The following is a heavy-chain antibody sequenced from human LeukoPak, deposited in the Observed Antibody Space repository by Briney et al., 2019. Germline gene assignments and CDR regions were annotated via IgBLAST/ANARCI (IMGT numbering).Heavy chain of an antibody. CDR3: ARAKSYDLMEDY. D-gene: IGHD5-12*01. J-gene: IGHJ4*02. CDR1: GFTFSSYD. V-gene: IGHV3-13*05. CDR2: ISTAGDP. Sequence: GGSLRLSCTASGFTFSSYDMHWVRQDKGKGLEWVSAISTAGDPYYLGSVKGRFTISRDNAKNSLYLQMNSLRAEDTAVYYCARAKSYDLMEDYWGQGTLVTVSS.